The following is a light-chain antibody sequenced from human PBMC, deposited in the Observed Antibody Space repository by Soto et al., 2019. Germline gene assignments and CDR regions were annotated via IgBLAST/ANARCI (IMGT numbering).Light chain of an antibody. CDR3: QQSYSTLFT. CDR2: AAS. CDR1: QSISNS. Sequence: DIRLTQSPSSLSASVGDRVTITCRASQSISNSLNWYRQKPGKAPKLLIYAASSLQSGVPSRFSGSGSGTDFTLTISSLQPEDFATYYCQQSYSTLFTFGGGTKVDIK. V-gene: IGKV1-39*01. J-gene: IGKJ4*01.